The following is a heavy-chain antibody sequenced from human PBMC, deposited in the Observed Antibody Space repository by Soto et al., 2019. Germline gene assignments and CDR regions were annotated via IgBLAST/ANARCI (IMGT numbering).Heavy chain of an antibody. J-gene: IGHJ1*01. Sequence: SETLSRTCALYGGSFDCYYWSWIRQSPGKGLEWIGEIHHSGSTKYNPSLKSRVSLSVDTSTKQFSLKMTSMTAADRGVYYCARGVDSWSGYLFWGQGTPVTVSS. D-gene: IGHD3-3*01. CDR2: IHHSGST. CDR1: GGSFDCYY. V-gene: IGHV4-34*01. CDR3: ARGVDSWSGYLF.